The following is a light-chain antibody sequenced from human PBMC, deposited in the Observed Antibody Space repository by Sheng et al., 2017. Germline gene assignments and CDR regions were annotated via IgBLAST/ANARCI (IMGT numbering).Light chain of an antibody. CDR1: NLGNKY. J-gene: IGLJ1*01. Sequence: SYDLTQVPSVSVSPGQTASITCSGDNLGNKYSSWYQQKPGQSPLLVIYEDTKRPSGIPDRFSGSNSGNTATLTISGTQAMDEADYYCQAWDSSTEVFGTGTKVTVL. V-gene: IGLV3-1*01. CDR2: EDT. CDR3: QAWDSSTEV.